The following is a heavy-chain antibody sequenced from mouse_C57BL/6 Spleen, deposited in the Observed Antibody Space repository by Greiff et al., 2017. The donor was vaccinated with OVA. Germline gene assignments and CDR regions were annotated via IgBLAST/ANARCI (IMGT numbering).Heavy chain of an antibody. Sequence: EVHLVESGPGLVKPSQSLSLTCSVTGYSITSGYYWNWIRQFPGNKLEWMGYISYDGSNNYNPSLKNRISITRDTSKNQFFLKLNSVTTEDTATYYCSYYGNFYWYFDVWGTGTTVTVSS. CDR2: ISYDGSN. V-gene: IGHV3-6*01. J-gene: IGHJ1*03. CDR3: SYYGNFYWYFDV. D-gene: IGHD2-10*01. CDR1: GYSITSGYY.